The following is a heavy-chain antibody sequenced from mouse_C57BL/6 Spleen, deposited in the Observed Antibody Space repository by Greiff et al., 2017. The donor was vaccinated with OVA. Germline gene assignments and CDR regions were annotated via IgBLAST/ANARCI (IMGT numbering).Heavy chain of an antibody. Sequence: QVQLQQPGAELVKPGASVKLSCKASGYTFTSYWMHWVKQRPGQGLEWIGMIHPTSGSTNYNEKFKSKATLTVDKSSSTAYMQLSSLTSEDSAVYYCASVIYEGHAMDYWGQGTSVTVSS. CDR3: ASVIYEGHAMDY. CDR2: IHPTSGST. D-gene: IGHD2-3*01. CDR1: GYTFTSYW. V-gene: IGHV1-64*01. J-gene: IGHJ4*01.